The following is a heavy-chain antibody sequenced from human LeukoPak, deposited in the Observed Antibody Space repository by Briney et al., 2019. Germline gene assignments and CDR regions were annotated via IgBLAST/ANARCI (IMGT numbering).Heavy chain of an antibody. D-gene: IGHD6-13*01. CDR3: ARGPSIAAAPNDAFDI. V-gene: IGHV3-11*06. J-gene: IGHJ3*02. Sequence: GRFTISRDNAKKSLYLQMNSLRAEDTAVYYCARGPSIAAAPNDAFDIWGQGTMVTVSS.